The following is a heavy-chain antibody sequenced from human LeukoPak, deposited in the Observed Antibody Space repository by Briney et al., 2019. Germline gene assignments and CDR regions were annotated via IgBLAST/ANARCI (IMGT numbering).Heavy chain of an antibody. V-gene: IGHV1-46*01. J-gene: IGHJ4*02. CDR3: AREKGIKSPFDY. Sequence: GASVKVSCKASGYTFTGYYMHWVRQAPGQGLEWMGIINPSSGSTSCAQKFQGRVTMTRDTSASTVYMELSTLRSEDTAVYYCAREKGIKSPFDYWGQGILVIVSS. CDR2: INPSSGST. D-gene: IGHD5-24*01. CDR1: GYTFTGYY.